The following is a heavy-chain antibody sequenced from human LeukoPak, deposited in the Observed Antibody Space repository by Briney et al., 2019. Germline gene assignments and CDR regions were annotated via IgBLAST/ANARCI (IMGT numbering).Heavy chain of an antibody. V-gene: IGHV1-2*02. CDR2: INPKSGGT. CDR1: EYTFTDYY. CDR3: ARGRDMISFGGIIAPFKY. Sequence: ASVKVSCEASEYTFTDYYMHWVRQAPGQGLEWVGWINPKSGGTNYAQKFKGRVTMTRDTSITTVYMELSSLRSDDTAVYYCARGRDMISFGGIIAPFKYWGQGTLVTVSS. D-gene: IGHD3-16*02. J-gene: IGHJ4*02.